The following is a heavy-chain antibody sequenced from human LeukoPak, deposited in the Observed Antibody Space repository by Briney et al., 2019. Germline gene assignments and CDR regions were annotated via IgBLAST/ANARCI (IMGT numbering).Heavy chain of an antibody. D-gene: IGHD5-24*01. CDR1: GFMFSSNW. CDR2: IKEDGTE. CDR3: AKEGRSLQTY. J-gene: IGHJ4*02. V-gene: IGHV3-7*03. Sequence: GGSLRLSCAASGFMFSSNWMSWVRLAPGKGLEWVANIKEDGTETYVDSVKGRFTISRDSAKNSLYLQMNSLRVEDTAVYYCAKEGRSLQTYWGQGTLVTVSS.